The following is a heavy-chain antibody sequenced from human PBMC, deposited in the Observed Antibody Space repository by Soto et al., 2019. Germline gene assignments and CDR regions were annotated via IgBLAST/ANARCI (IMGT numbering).Heavy chain of an antibody. D-gene: IGHD2-2*02. Sequence: PSETLSLPCTVSGGPISSSSYYWGWIRQPPGKGLEWIGSIYYSGSTYYNPSLKSRVTISVDTSKNQFSLKLSSVTAADTAVYYCATLGGIVVVPAAIRGKRFVDYWGQGTLVTVSS. CDR1: GGPISSSSYY. J-gene: IGHJ4*02. CDR2: IYYSGST. V-gene: IGHV4-39*01. CDR3: ATLGGIVVVPAAIRGKRFVDY.